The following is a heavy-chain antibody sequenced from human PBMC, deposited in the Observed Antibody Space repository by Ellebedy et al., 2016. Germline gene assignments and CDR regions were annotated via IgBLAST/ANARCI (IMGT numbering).Heavy chain of an antibody. Sequence: GESLKISCITSGFTFSRYGMHWVRQAPGKGLEWVAVIWSDGSNIKYVDSVKGRFTISRDNSKNTLSLQMNSLRGDDTAVYYCASGDGHHGFPIHYWGKGTLVTVSS. J-gene: IGHJ4*02. V-gene: IGHV3-33*01. CDR1: GFTFSRYG. CDR3: ASGDGHHGFPIHY. D-gene: IGHD5-24*01. CDR2: IWSDGSNI.